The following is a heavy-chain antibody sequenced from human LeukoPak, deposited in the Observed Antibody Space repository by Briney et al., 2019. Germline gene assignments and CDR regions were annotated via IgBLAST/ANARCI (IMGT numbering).Heavy chain of an antibody. J-gene: IGHJ4*02. CDR1: GITFSHYA. V-gene: IGHV3-33*01. D-gene: IGHD4-11*01. CDR2: IWSDGSNQ. Sequence: GGSLRLSCAASGITFSHYAFLWVRQAPGKGLEWVAVIWSDGSNQYYGNSVKGRFITYRDDSQKTVYLQMNSLRAEDTAVYYCARDAQRGFDYSNSLKYWGQGSLVTVSS. CDR3: ARDAQRGFDYSNSLKY.